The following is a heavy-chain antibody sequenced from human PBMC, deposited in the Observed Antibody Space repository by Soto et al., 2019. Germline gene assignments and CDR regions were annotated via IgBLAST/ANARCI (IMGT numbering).Heavy chain of an antibody. J-gene: IGHJ4*02. CDR1: GFTFSSYA. CDR3: AKATRLDY. CDR2: LSKSGEST. Sequence: EVELLESGGGLVQPGGSLRLSCAAFGFTFSSYAMNWVRQAPGKGLEWVSGLSKSGESTYYADSVKGRFTISRDNSKDTLYLQMNGVRAEDTAVDYCAKATRLDYWGQGTLVTVSS. V-gene: IGHV3-23*01.